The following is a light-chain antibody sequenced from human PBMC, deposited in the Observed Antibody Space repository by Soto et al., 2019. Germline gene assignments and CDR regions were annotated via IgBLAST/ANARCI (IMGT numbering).Light chain of an antibody. J-gene: IGLJ1*01. CDR3: QSYDNSLNGPV. CDR2: NDN. CDR1: RPKIGAGYD. Sequence: LLTQPPSVSRAPGQMVSLSCPGGRPKIGAGYDAHWYQQLPGKVPRLLIYNDNNRPSGVPDRFSGSKSGTSASLAITGIQPEDEANYYCQSYDNSLNGPVFGPGTKVTVL. V-gene: IGLV1-40*01.